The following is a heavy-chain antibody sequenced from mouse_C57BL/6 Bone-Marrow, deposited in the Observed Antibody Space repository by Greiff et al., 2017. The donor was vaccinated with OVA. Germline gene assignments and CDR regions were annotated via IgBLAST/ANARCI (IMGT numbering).Heavy chain of an antibody. CDR3: SREESYYEGY. CDR1: GYTFTSYW. J-gene: IGHJ2*01. V-gene: IGHV1-59*01. D-gene: IGHD1-1*01. CDR2: IDPSDSYT. Sequence: VQLQQPGAELVRPGTSVKLSCKASGYTFTSYWMHWVKQRPGQGLEWIGVIDPSDSYTNYNQKFKGKATLTVDTSSSTAYIHLSSLTSEDSAVYYCSREESYYEGYWGQGTTLTVSS.